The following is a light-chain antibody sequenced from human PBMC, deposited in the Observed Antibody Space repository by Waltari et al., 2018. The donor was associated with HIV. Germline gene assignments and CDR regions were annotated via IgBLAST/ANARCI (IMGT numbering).Light chain of an antibody. CDR3: SVWDVTLNGLV. J-gene: IGLJ2*01. CDR1: SSNIGSRS. CDR2: RNT. Sequence: QSLLTQSPSASGTPGQRVNISCFETSSNIGSRSVNWYQHFPGTPPRLVIFRNTGRPSGVPDRCAGSKSGTSASLAIRGLHSQDEADYYCSVWDVTLNGLVFGGGTRLTVL. V-gene: IGLV1-44*01.